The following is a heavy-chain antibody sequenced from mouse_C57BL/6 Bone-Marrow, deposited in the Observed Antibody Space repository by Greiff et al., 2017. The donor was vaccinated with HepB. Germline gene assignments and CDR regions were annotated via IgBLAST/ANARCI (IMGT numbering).Heavy chain of an antibody. V-gene: IGHV1-81*01. CDR3: ARHGYSFAY. CDR2: IYPRSGNT. Sequence: QVQLKESGAELARPGASVKLSCKASGYTFTSYGISWVKQRTGQGLEWIGEIYPRSGNTYYNEKFKGKATLTADKSSSTAYMELRSLTSEDSAVYFCARHGYSFAYGGQGTLVTVSA. D-gene: IGHD2-3*01. J-gene: IGHJ3*01. CDR1: GYTFTSYG.